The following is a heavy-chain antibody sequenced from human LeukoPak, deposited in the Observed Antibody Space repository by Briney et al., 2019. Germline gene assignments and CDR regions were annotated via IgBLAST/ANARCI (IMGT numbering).Heavy chain of an antibody. CDR3: ASTPTAAALSSADY. D-gene: IGHD6-13*01. V-gene: IGHV4-39*01. J-gene: IGHJ4*02. CDR2: IYYSGST. Sequence: PSETLSLTCTVSGGSISSSSYYWGWIRQPPGKGLEWIGSIYYSGSTYYNPSLKSRVTISVDTSKNQFSLKLSSVTAADTAVYYCASTPTAAALSSADYWGQGTLVTVSS. CDR1: GGSISSSSYY.